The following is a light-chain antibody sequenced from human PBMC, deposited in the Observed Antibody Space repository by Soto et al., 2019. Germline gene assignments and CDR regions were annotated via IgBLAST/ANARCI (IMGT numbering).Light chain of an antibody. CDR3: QEYGSSPPWT. CDR1: QSVSSSY. J-gene: IGKJ1*01. Sequence: EIVLTQSPGTLSLSPGERATLSCRASQSVSSSYLAWYQQKPGQAPRLLIYAASSRATDIPDRFSGSGSGTDFTLTISRLEPEDFAVYYCQEYGSSPPWTFGQGTKVEIK. V-gene: IGKV3-20*01. CDR2: AAS.